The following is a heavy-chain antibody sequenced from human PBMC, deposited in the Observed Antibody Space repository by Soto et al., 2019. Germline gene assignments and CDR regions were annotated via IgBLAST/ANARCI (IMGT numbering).Heavy chain of an antibody. CDR3: APPPLEMVPGSTPRLYYYSGMDV. D-gene: IGHD2-15*01. J-gene: IGHJ6*02. Sequence: EVQVLESGGGLVQPGGSLRLSCAASGFTFSSYAMSWVRQAPGKGLEWVSSISGSGGTTYYADSVKGRFTISRDNSKNTLYVQMNSLGDEDTAVYYCAPPPLEMVPGSTPRLYYYSGMDVWGQGTTVTVSS. CDR2: ISGSGGTT. V-gene: IGHV3-23*01. CDR1: GFTFSSYA.